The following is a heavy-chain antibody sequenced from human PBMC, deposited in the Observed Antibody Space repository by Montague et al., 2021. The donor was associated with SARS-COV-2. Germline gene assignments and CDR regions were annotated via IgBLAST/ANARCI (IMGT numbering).Heavy chain of an antibody. CDR2: VKQDGSEK. J-gene: IGHJ6*02. D-gene: IGHD3-22*01. CDR3: ARWGGTHYYDSSGYYYDYYYYGMDV. Sequence: SLRLSCAASGFTFSSFLMSWVRQAPGKVLEWVANVKQDGSEKNYVDSVKGRFTSSRDNAKKSLYLQMNSLRAEDTAVYYCARWGGTHYYDSSGYYYDYYYYGMDVCGPGNAGNVS. CDR1: GFTFSSFL. V-gene: IGHV3-7*01.